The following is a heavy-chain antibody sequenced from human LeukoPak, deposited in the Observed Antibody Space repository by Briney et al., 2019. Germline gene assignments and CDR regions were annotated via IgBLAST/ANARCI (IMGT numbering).Heavy chain of an antibody. V-gene: IGHV3-23*01. CDR3: AKVFESVVTPNDS. CDR1: GFTFSTYA. CDR2: ISGGGSST. Sequence: TGGSLRLSCAPSGFTFSTYAMPCVRQAPGKALDCVPAISGGGSSTYYEDSLKVRFTNSKNTFKITLYLQMNNLRAEDTAVYYCAKVFESVVTPNDSWGQGTLVTVSS. D-gene: IGHD4-23*01. J-gene: IGHJ4*02.